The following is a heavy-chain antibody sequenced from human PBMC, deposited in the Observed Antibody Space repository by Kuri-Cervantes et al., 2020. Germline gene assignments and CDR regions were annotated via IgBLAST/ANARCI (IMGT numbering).Heavy chain of an antibody. CDR2: IYPGDSDT. D-gene: IGHD4-17*01. J-gene: IGHJ6*02. Sequence: GESLKISCKGSGYSFTSYWIGWVRQMPGKGLEWMGIIYPGDSDTRYSPSFQGQVTISADKSISTAYLQWSSLKASDTAMYYCARLGNGDYDTFGVKNYYYYYGMDVWGQGTTVTVSS. CDR1: GYSFTSYW. CDR3: ARLGNGDYDTFGVKNYYYYYGMDV. V-gene: IGHV5-51*01.